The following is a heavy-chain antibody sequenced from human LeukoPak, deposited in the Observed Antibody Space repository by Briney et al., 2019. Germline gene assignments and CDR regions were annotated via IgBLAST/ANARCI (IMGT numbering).Heavy chain of an antibody. CDR3: ARHWSGSYGDRSLTFNWFDP. J-gene: IGHJ5*02. Sequence: SETLSLTCTVSGGSISSSSYYWGWIRQPPGKGLEWIGSIYYSGSTYYNPSLKSRVTISVDTSKNQFSLKLSSVTAADTAVYYCARHWSGSYGDRSLTFNWFDPWGQGTLVTVSS. V-gene: IGHV4-39*01. D-gene: IGHD4-17*01. CDR2: IYYSGST. CDR1: GGSISSSSYY.